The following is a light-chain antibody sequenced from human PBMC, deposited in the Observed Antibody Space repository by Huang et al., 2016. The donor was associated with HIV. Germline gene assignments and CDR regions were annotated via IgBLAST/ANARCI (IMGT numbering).Light chain of an antibody. CDR1: QNIGDN. CDR3: QQFNNWPPRFT. V-gene: IGKV3-15*01. J-gene: IGKJ3*01. Sequence: EIVMTQSPATLSVSPGERATLSCRARQNIGDNLTWYQHKPGQAHRLLIYGASTRATGIPPMFSGSGSGTEFTFTISGLESEDFAVYYCQQFNNWPPRFTFGPGTTVDVK. CDR2: GAS.